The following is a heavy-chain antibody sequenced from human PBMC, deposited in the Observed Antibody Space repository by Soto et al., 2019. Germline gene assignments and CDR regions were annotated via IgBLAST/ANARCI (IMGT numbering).Heavy chain of an antibody. CDR3: ATIGDRDGFDI. V-gene: IGHV3-21*06. Sequence: EVQLVESGGGLVKPEGSLRLSCAASGFTFSTYNMKWVRQAPGKGLEWVSAISTSGSYIFYAGSVRGRFTIFRDDAKNSLHLQMNSLRAEDTAVYYCATIGDRDGFDILGQGTTVIVSS. CDR1: GFTFSTYN. J-gene: IGHJ3*02. CDR2: ISTSGSYI. D-gene: IGHD4-17*01.